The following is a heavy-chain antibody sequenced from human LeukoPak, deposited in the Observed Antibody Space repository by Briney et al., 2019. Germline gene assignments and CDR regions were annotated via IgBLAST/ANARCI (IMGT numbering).Heavy chain of an antibody. J-gene: IGHJ5*02. CDR3: ARDLTVTSFWFAP. Sequence: GGSLRLSCAASGFTFSDYYMSWIRQAPGKGLEGVSYISSSGSTIYYADSVKGRFTISRDNAKNLLYLQMNSLRAEDTAVYYCARDLTVTSFWFAPWGQGTLVTVSS. V-gene: IGHV3-11*01. CDR1: GFTFSDYY. CDR2: ISSSGSTI. D-gene: IGHD4-17*01.